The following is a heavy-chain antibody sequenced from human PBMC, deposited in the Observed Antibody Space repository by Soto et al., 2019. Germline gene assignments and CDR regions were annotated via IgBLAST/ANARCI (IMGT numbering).Heavy chain of an antibody. V-gene: IGHV4-59*01. Sequence: LSLTCTVSGGSMNSYYWNWIRQPPGKGLEWIGNIDYSGSTNFNPSLKSRVTISVDTSKKQFSLKLSSVTAADTAVYYCAGGLTTVVYFDSWGQGTLVTVSS. J-gene: IGHJ4*02. D-gene: IGHD4-17*01. CDR3: AGGLTTVVYFDS. CDR2: IDYSGST. CDR1: GGSMNSYY.